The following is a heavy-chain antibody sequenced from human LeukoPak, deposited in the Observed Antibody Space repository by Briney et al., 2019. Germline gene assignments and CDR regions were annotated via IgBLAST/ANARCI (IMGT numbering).Heavy chain of an antibody. CDR2: IYYSGST. Sequence: SETLSLTCTVSSGSISSYYWSWIRQPPGKGLEWIGYIYYSGSTNYNPSLKSRVTISVDTSKNQFSLKLSSVTAADTAVYYCARVGAPHIFYFDYWGQGTLVTVSS. J-gene: IGHJ4*02. CDR3: ARVGAPHIFYFDY. CDR1: SGSISSYY. V-gene: IGHV4-59*01.